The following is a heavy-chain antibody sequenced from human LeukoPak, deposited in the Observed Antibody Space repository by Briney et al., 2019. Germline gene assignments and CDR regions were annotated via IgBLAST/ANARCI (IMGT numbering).Heavy chain of an antibody. CDR3: ARVGNKGGDY. Sequence: GGSLRLSCAASGFTFSSYSMNWVLQAPGKGLEWVSSISSSSSYIYYADSVKGRFTISRDNAKNSLNLQMNSLRAEDTAVYYCARVGNKGGDYWGQGTLVTVSS. V-gene: IGHV3-21*01. D-gene: IGHD2-15*01. CDR1: GFTFSSYS. J-gene: IGHJ4*02. CDR2: ISSSSSYI.